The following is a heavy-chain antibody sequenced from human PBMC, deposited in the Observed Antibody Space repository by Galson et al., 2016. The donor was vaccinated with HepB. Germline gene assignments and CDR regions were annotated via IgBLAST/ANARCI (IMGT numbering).Heavy chain of an antibody. CDR2: MFYSGSS. D-gene: IGHD2-15*01. CDR1: GASIRSYY. J-gene: IGHJ3*01. Sequence: SETLSLTCSVSGASIRSYYWSWLRQPPGEGLEWIGYMFYSGSSKYNPSLNSRVTISIDTSTNQFSLNLISVTAADTAVYYCARRLPCSADSCYRPYDAFDLWGQGTMVTVAS. CDR3: ARRLPCSADSCYRPYDAFDL. V-gene: IGHV4-59*08.